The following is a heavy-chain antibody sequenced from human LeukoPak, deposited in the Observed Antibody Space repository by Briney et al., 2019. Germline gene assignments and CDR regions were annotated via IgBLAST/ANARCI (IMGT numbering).Heavy chain of an antibody. Sequence: GGSLRLSCAASGFTFSSYAMSWVRQAPGKGLEWVSAISGSGGSTYYADSVKGRLTISRDNSKNTLYLQMNSLRAEDTAVYYCARDHYYDSSGYTPGYWGQGTLVTVSS. CDR3: ARDHYYDSSGYTPGY. CDR2: ISGSGGST. J-gene: IGHJ4*02. D-gene: IGHD3-22*01. CDR1: GFTFSSYA. V-gene: IGHV3-23*01.